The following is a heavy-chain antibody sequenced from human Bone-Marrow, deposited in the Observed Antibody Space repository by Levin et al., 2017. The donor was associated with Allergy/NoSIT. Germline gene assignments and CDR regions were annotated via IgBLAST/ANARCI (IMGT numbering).Heavy chain of an antibody. CDR3: ARVAGEYCSGGSCYSWYFDR. Sequence: GESLKISCAASGFTVSSNYMSWVRQAPGKGLEWVSVIYSGGSTYYADSVKGRFTISRDNSKNTLYLQMNSLRAEDTAVYYCARVAGEYCSGGSCYSWYFDRWGRGTLVTVSS. D-gene: IGHD2-15*01. CDR1: GFTVSSNY. J-gene: IGHJ2*01. CDR2: IYSGGST. V-gene: IGHV3-66*01.